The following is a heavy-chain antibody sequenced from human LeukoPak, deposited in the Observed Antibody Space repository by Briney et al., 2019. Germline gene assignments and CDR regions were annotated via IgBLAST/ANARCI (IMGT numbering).Heavy chain of an antibody. D-gene: IGHD3-9*01. CDR3: ASTVLRYFDWCLDP. Sequence: ASVKVSCKASGGTFSSYAISWVRQAPGQGLEWMGRIIPILGIANYAQKFQGRVTITADKSTSTAYMELSSLRSEDTAVYYCASTVLRYFDWCLDPWGQGTLVTVSS. V-gene: IGHV1-69*04. J-gene: IGHJ5*02. CDR1: GGTFSSYA. CDR2: IIPILGIA.